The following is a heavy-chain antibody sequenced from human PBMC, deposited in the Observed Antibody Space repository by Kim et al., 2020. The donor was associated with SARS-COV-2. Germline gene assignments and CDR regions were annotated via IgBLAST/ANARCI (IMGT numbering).Heavy chain of an antibody. J-gene: IGHJ4*02. V-gene: IGHV3-21*01. Sequence: GGSLRLSCAASGFPFKTYTMNWVRRTPRKGLEWVSSVSGGSTHIYYTDSLRGRFTISRDNAKNSVYLQMNRLSVEDTAVYYCARDSPYGDYPDYRGQGTLVIVSS. CDR3: ARDSPYGDYPDY. CDR1: GFPFKTYT. CDR2: VSGGSTHI. D-gene: IGHD4-17*01.